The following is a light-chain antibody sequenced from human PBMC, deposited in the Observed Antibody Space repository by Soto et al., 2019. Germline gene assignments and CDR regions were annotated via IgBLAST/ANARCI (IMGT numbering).Light chain of an antibody. Sequence: HSALTRTASVSGTPRQSITISCTGTSSDVGAYNYVSWYQHHPGKVPKLLIYEVTNRPSGVSDRFSGSKSGNTASLTISGLHAEDEADYYCSSKRDSSTLFVFGTGTKVTVL. V-gene: IGLV2-14*01. CDR2: EVT. CDR3: SSKRDSSTLFV. J-gene: IGLJ1*01. CDR1: SSDVGAYNY.